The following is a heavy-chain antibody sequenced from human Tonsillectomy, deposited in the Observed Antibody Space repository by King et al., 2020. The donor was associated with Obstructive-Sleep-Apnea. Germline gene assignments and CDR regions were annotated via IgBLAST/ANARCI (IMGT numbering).Heavy chain of an antibody. CDR2: INSSSTK. D-gene: IGHD7-27*01. CDR3: ARDDLHGELDV. CDR1: GFTFSSSG. J-gene: IGHJ6*02. Sequence: VQLVESGGGLVQPGGALRLSCTASGFTFSSSGMNWVRQAPGKGLEWLSYINSSSTKYYADSVKGRFTIYRDNAKNSLYLQMNSLRAEDTAVYYWARDDLHGELDVWGHGTTVTVSS. V-gene: IGHV3-48*01.